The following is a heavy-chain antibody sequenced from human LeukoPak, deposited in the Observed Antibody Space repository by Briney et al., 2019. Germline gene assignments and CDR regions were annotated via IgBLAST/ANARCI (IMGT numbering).Heavy chain of an antibody. J-gene: IGHJ6*03. D-gene: IGHD3-3*01. V-gene: IGHV4-39*07. Sequence: SETLSLTCTVSGGSISSSSYYWGWIRQPPGKGLEWIGSIYYSGSTYYNPSLKSRVTISVDTSKNQFSLRLSSVTAADTAVYYCARDLRVLRFGQVNYYYYMDVWGKGTTVTVSS. CDR1: GGSISSSSYY. CDR2: IYYSGST. CDR3: ARDLRVLRFGQVNYYYYMDV.